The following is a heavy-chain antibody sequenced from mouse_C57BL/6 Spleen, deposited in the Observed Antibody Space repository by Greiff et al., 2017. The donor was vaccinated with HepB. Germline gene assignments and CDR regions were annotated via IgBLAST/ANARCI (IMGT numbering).Heavy chain of an antibody. CDR1: GFNIKDYY. Sequence: EVQLQQSGAELVRPGASVKLSCTASGFNIKDYYMHWVKQRPEQGLEWIGRIDPEDGDTEYAPKFQGKATMTADTSSNTAYLQLSSLTSEDTAVYYCTTKYYGSKNFDYWGQGTTLTVAS. V-gene: IGHV14-1*01. CDR3: TTKYYGSKNFDY. D-gene: IGHD1-1*01. CDR2: IDPEDGDT. J-gene: IGHJ2*01.